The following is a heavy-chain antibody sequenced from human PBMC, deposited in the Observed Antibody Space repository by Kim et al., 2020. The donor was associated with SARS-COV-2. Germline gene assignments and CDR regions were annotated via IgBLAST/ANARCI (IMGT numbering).Heavy chain of an antibody. D-gene: IGHD3-9*01. CDR2: IYPGDSDT. J-gene: IGHJ5*02. CDR1: GYSFTSYW. V-gene: IGHV5-51*01. CDR3: ARQINFDWSLNWFDP. Sequence: GESLKISCKGSGYSFTSYWIGWVRQMPGKGLEWMRIIYPGDSDTRYSPSFQGQVTISADKSISTAYLQWSSLKASDTAMYYCARQINFDWSLNWFDPWGQGTLVTVSS.